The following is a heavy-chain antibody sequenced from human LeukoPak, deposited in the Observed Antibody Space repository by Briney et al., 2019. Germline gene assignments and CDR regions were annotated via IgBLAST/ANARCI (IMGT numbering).Heavy chain of an antibody. Sequence: SETLSLTCTVSGGSISSGGYYWSWIRQLPGKGLEWIGYIFYSGSTYYNPPLKSRVTISADMPKNQFSLKLGSVTAADTAVYYCARRRTAAGLFDYWGQGTLVTVSS. V-gene: IGHV4-31*03. CDR3: ARRRTAAGLFDY. D-gene: IGHD6-25*01. J-gene: IGHJ4*02. CDR1: GGSISSGGYY. CDR2: IFYSGST.